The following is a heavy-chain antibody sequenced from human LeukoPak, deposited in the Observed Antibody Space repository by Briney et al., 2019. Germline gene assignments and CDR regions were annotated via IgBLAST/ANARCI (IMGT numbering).Heavy chain of an antibody. J-gene: IGHJ4*02. Sequence: SETLSLTCAVYGGSFSSYYWSWIRQPPGKGLEWIGEINHSGSTNYNPSLKSRVIISVDTSKNQFSLKLSSVTAADTAVYYCARDRRAAGTVVDYFDYWGQGTLVTVSS. CDR2: INHSGST. CDR3: ARDRRAAGTVVDYFDY. V-gene: IGHV4-34*01. D-gene: IGHD6-13*01. CDR1: GGSFSSYY.